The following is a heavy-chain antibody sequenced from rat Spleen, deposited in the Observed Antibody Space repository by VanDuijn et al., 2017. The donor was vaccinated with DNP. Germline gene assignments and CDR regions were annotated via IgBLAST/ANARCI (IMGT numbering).Heavy chain of an antibody. V-gene: IGHV3-1*01. CDR1: GYSIISNY. CDR2: ISYSGST. CDR3: ATGGAGIWFAY. Sequence: DVHLQESGPGLVKTSQSLSLTCSVTGYSIISNYWAWIRKFPGNKMEWTGYISYSGSTSYNPSLKSRISITRDTSKNQFFLQLNSVTTEDTATYYCATGGAGIWFAYWGQGTLVTVSS. D-gene: IGHD4-2*01. J-gene: IGHJ3*01.